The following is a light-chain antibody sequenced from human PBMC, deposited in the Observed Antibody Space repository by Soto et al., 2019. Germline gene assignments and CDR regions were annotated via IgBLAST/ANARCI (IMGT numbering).Light chain of an antibody. CDR1: SSDVGSNNL. Sequence: QSALTQPASVSGSPGQSITISCTGTSSDVGSNNLVSWYQQHPGQAPKLMIYEMTKRPLGGSTSYSASKSCNTASLTISGLQAEDGADYYCCSYGGSRAVFGGGTQLTVL. CDR3: CSYGGSRAV. J-gene: IGLJ7*01. V-gene: IGLV2-23*02. CDR2: EMT.